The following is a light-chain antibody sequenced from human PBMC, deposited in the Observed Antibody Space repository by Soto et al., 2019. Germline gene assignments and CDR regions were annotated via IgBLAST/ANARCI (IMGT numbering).Light chain of an antibody. CDR1: ISNIGAGYD. Sequence: QPVPTQPPSLSPPPGPKVPTSCTGRISNIGAGYDVHWYQQLPGTAPKLLIFININRPSGVPDRFSGSKSGTSASLAITGLRAEDEADYYCQSYDSSLSGYVFGTGTKATVL. J-gene: IGLJ1*01. V-gene: IGLV1-40*01. CDR3: QSYDSSLSGYV. CDR2: INI.